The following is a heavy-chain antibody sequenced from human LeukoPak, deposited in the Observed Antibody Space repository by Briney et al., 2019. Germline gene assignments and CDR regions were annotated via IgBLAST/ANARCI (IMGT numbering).Heavy chain of an antibody. Sequence: GGSLRLSCAASGFTFSSYAMSWVRQAPGKGLEWVSGIGGSGGSTYYADSVKGRFTISRDNSKNTLYLQMNSLRAEDTAVYYCAKDEGDGYNFRSYFDYWGQGTLVTVSS. CDR2: IGGSGGST. D-gene: IGHD5-24*01. J-gene: IGHJ4*02. CDR1: GFTFSSYA. CDR3: AKDEGDGYNFRSYFDY. V-gene: IGHV3-23*01.